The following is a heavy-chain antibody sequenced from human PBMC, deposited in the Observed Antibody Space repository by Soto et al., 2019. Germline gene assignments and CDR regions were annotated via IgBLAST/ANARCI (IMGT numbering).Heavy chain of an antibody. V-gene: IGHV3-30-3*01. CDR3: ARAYCSGGSCHWLYYYYGMDV. J-gene: IGHJ6*02. CDR1: GSTFSSYA. CDR2: ISYDGSNK. Sequence: GGSLRLSCAASGSTFSSYAMHWVRQAPGKGLEWVAVISYDGSNKYYADSVKGRFTISRDNSKNTLYLQMNSLRAEDTAVYYCARAYCSGGSCHWLYYYYGMDVWGQGTTVTVSS. D-gene: IGHD2-15*01.